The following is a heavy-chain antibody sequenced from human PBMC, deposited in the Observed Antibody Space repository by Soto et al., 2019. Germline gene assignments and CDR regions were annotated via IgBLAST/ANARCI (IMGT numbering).Heavy chain of an antibody. J-gene: IGHJ6*02. CDR2: INAGNGNT. CDR1: GYTFTSYA. Sequence: ASVKVSCKASGYTFTSYAMHWVRQAPGQRLEWMGWINAGNGNTKYSQKFQGRVTITRDTSASTAYMELSSLRSEDTTVYYCARDPLPTVTSLFGMYVWGQGTTVTVSS. CDR3: ARDPLPTVTSLFGMYV. V-gene: IGHV1-3*01. D-gene: IGHD4-17*01.